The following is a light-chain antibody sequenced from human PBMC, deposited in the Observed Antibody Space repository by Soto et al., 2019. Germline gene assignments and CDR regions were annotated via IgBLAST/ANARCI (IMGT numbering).Light chain of an antibody. J-gene: IGKJ5*01. CDR3: QQAYSFPIT. V-gene: IGKV1D-12*01. Sequence: GDRVTMTCRASQDIAAYLAWYQHKPGRAPELLIHAASSLQSGVPSRFSGSGSGTDFTLTINSLQPEDFATYYCQQAYSFPITFGQGTRLEIK. CDR1: QDIAAY. CDR2: AAS.